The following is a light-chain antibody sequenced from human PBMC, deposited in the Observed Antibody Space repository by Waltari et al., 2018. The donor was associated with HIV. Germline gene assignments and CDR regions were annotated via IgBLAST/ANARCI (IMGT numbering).Light chain of an antibody. V-gene: IGKV1-39*01. Sequence: IQMTQSPSSLSASVGDRVTIGCRASQAISTSLNWYQQKPGEAPKLLISAASSLQSGIPSRFSGSASGTDFTLTISSLQPEDFATYYCQQNYTSPLTFGPGTKVDIK. CDR2: AAS. CDR3: QQNYTSPLT. J-gene: IGKJ3*01. CDR1: QAISTS.